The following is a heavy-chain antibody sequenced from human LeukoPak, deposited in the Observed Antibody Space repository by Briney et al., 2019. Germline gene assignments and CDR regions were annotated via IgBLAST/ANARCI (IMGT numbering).Heavy chain of an antibody. CDR1: GGTFSSYA. D-gene: IGHD3-3*01. Sequence: GASVKVSCKASGGTFSSYAISWVRQAPGQGLEWMGGIIPIFGTANYAQKFQGRVTITADESTSTAYMELSSLRSEDTAVYYCARTYDFWTGYYFGYWGQGTLVTVSS. V-gene: IGHV1-69*13. CDR2: IIPIFGTA. J-gene: IGHJ4*02. CDR3: ARTYDFWTGYYFGY.